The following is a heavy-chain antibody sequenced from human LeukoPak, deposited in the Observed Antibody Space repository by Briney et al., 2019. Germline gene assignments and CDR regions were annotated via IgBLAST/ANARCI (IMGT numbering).Heavy chain of an antibody. Sequence: SGTLSLTCAVSGGSISSSNWWSWVRQPPGKGLEWIGEIYHSGSTNYNPSLKSRVTISVDKSKNQFSLKLSSVTAADTAVYYCARRGGLGATKDAFDIWGQGTMVTVSS. CDR3: ARRGGLGATKDAFDI. CDR2: IYHSGST. V-gene: IGHV4-4*02. CDR1: GGSISSSNW. J-gene: IGHJ3*02. D-gene: IGHD1-26*01.